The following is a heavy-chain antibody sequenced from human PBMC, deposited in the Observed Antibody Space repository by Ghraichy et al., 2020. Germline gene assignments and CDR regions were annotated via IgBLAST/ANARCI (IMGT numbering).Heavy chain of an antibody. J-gene: IGHJ4*02. CDR1: GLTFSSYG. CDR2: IRYDGSSR. Sequence: GGSLRLSCAASGLTFSSYGMHWVRQAPGKGLEWVAYIRYDGSSRHYADSVKGRFTISRDNSMDTLYLQMSSLRAEDTAVYYYARDLLTDYHKHLDSWGQGALVTVSS. V-gene: IGHV3-30*02. D-gene: IGHD3-9*01. CDR3: ARDLLTDYHKHLDS.